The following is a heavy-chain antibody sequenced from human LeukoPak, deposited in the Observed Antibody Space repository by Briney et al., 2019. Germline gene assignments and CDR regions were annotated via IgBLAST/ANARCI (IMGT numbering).Heavy chain of an antibody. CDR2: IYYSGST. CDR3: ARDSRNSGCYDY. J-gene: IGHJ4*02. V-gene: IGHV4-31*03. CDR1: GGSISSGGYY. D-gene: IGHD6-19*01. Sequence: ASETLSLTCTVSGGSISSGGYYWSWIRQHPGKGLEWIGYIYYSGSTYYNPSLKSRVTISVDTSKNQFSLKLSSVTAADTAVYYCARDSRNSGCYDYWGQGTLVTVSS.